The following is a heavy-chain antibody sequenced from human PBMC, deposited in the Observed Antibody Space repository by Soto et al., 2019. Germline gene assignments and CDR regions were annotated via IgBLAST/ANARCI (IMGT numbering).Heavy chain of an antibody. CDR1: GYTFTSYG. D-gene: IGHD4-17*01. Sequence: APVKVSCKASGYTFTSYGISWVRQAPGQGLEWMGWISAYNGNTNYAQKLQGRVTMTTDTSTSTAYMELRSLRSDDTAVYYCACLGDYGALEAWHCFDPWGQGTLVTVSS. CDR2: ISAYNGNT. J-gene: IGHJ5*02. V-gene: IGHV1-18*01. CDR3: ACLGDYGALEAWHCFDP.